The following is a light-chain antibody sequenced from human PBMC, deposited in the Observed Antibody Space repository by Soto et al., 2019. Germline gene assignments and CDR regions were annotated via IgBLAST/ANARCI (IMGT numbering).Light chain of an antibody. V-gene: IGLV2-11*01. CDR3: CSYAGSYTHYV. Sequence: QSALTQPRSVSGSPGQSITISCTGTSSDVGGYNYVSWYRQHPGKAPKLMIYDVSKRPSGVPDRFSGSKSGNTASLTISGIQAEDEADYYCCSYAGSYTHYVFGTGTKLTVL. CDR2: DVS. J-gene: IGLJ1*01. CDR1: SSDVGGYNY.